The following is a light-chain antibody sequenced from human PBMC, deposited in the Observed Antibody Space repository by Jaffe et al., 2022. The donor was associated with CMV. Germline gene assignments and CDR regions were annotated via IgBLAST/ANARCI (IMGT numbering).Light chain of an antibody. Sequence: QSALTQPASVSGSPGQSITISCTGTSSDVGGYTYVAWYQQHPGKAPKLVIYDVSSRPSGVSNRFSGSKSGITASLTISGLQAEDEADYYCSSYTSSSTWVFGGGTKLTVL. CDR1: SSDVGGYTY. CDR3: SSYTSSSTWV. V-gene: IGLV2-14*03. J-gene: IGLJ3*02. CDR2: DVS.